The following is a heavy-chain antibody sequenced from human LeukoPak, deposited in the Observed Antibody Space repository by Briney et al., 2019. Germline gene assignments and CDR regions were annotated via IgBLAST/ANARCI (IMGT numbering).Heavy chain of an antibody. CDR3: ARTSGDCSSTSCYLSWFDP. D-gene: IGHD2-2*01. Sequence: SETLSLTCTVSGASISSYYWSWIRQPPGKGLEWIGYIHYSGNTNYNPSLKSRVTISRDMSKNLTSLKLTSLTAADTAVYYCARTSGDCSSTSCYLSWFDPWGQGTLVTVSS. V-gene: IGHV4-59*08. J-gene: IGHJ5*02. CDR1: GASISSYY. CDR2: IHYSGNT.